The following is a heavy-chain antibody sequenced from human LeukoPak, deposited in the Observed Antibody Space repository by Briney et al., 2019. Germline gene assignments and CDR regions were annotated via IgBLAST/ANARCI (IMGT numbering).Heavy chain of an antibody. V-gene: IGHV4-39*01. J-gene: IGHJ4*02. CDR2: IHYTGRT. D-gene: IGHD6-19*01. CDR3: ARMYTDGWYEY. Sequence: SETLSLTCTVSGGSISSSSYYWGWIRQPPGKGLEWVGSIHYTGRTYYSPSLKSRVTVSVDTSKNQFSLRLSSLTAADTAVYYCARMYTDGWYEYWGQGTLVTVSS. CDR1: GGSISSSSYY.